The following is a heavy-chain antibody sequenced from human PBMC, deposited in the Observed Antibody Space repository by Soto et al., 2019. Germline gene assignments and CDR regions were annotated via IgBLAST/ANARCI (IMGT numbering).Heavy chain of an antibody. V-gene: IGHV1-8*01. CDR1: GYTFTSYD. CDR3: AGVRGYCSSTSCHYYYGMDV. D-gene: IGHD2-2*01. Sequence: QVQLVQSGAEVKKPGASVKVSCKASGYTFTSYDINWVRQATGQGLEWMGWMNPNSGNTGYAQKFQRRVTITRNTSISTAYMELSSLRSEDTAVYYCAGVRGYCSSTSCHYYYGMDVWGQGTTVTVSS. CDR2: MNPNSGNT. J-gene: IGHJ6*02.